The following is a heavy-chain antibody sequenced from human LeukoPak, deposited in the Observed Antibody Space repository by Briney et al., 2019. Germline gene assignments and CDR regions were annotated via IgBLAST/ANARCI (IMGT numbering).Heavy chain of an antibody. D-gene: IGHD3-22*01. J-gene: IGHJ4*02. CDR3: ARDLYDSSGRDY. CDR1: GYTFTGYY. CDR2: INPNTGGT. Sequence: ASMKVSCKASGYTFTGYYIHWVRQAPGQGLEWMGWINPNTGGTSFAQKFQGRVTMTRDTSISTAYMELSRLRSDDTAVYYCARDLYDSSGRDYWGQGTLVTVSS. V-gene: IGHV1-2*02.